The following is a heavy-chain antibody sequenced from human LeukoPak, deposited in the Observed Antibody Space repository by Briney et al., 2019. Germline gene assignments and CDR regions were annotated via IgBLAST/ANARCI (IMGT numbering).Heavy chain of an antibody. CDR2: IRYDGSNK. V-gene: IGHV3-30*02. CDR1: GFTFSSYG. CDR3: AKDRYCTNGVCYRFDY. D-gene: IGHD2-8*01. J-gene: IGHJ4*02. Sequence: GGSLRLSCAESGFTFSSYGMHWVRQAPGKGLEWVAFIRYDGSNKYYADSVKGRFTISRDNSKNTLYLQMNSLRAEDTAVYYCAKDRYCTNGVCYRFDYWGQGTLVTVSS.